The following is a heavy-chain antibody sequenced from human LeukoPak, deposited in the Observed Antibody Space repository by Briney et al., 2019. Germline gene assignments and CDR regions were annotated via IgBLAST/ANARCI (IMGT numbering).Heavy chain of an antibody. CDR1: GGSISSYY. Sequence: SETLSLTCTVSGGSISSYYWSWIRQPPGKGLEWIGHIYYSGSTNYNPSLKSRVTISVDTSKNQFSLKLSSVTAADTAVYYCAREQSDAFDIWGQGTMVTVSS. D-gene: IGHD4-11*01. V-gene: IGHV4-59*01. J-gene: IGHJ3*02. CDR2: IYYSGST. CDR3: AREQSDAFDI.